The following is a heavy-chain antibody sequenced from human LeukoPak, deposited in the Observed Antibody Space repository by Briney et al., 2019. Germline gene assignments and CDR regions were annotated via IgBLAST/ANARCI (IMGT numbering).Heavy chain of an antibody. Sequence: GGSLRLSCAASGFTFSSYSMNWVRQAPGKGLEWVSSISSSSSYIYYADSVKGRFTISRDNAKNSLYLQMNSLRAEDTAVYYCARTYYYGSGSRGTTKPADYWTREPWSPSPQ. D-gene: IGHD3-10*01. CDR2: ISSSSSYI. CDR3: ARTYYYGSGSRGTTKPADY. V-gene: IGHV3-21*01. J-gene: IGHJ4*02. CDR1: GFTFSSYS.